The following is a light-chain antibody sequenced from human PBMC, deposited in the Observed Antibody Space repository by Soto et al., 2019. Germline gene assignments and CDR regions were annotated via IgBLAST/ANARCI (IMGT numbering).Light chain of an antibody. CDR1: QSVSSSY. Sequence: EIVLTQSPGTLSLSPGQRATLSCRASQSVSSSYLAWYQQKPGQAPKLLIYGAFTRATGILARFSGTGSGTEFTLAISSLQSEDFALYYCQQYNGWPLTFDQGTKVDIK. V-gene: IGKV3-15*01. J-gene: IGKJ1*01. CDR2: GAF. CDR3: QQYNGWPLT.